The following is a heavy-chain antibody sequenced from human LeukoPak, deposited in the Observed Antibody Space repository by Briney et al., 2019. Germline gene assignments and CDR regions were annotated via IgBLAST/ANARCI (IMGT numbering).Heavy chain of an antibody. J-gene: IGHJ4*02. CDR2: IYYRGST. D-gene: IGHD1-14*01. Sequence: TSETLSLTCTVSGGSISSYYWSWIRQPPGKGLEWIGYIYYRGSTNYNPSLKSRVTISVDTSKNQFSLKLSSVTAADTAVYYCASSGLARGALNYWGQGTLVTVSS. V-gene: IGHV4-59*08. CDR3: ASSGLARGALNY. CDR1: GGSISSYY.